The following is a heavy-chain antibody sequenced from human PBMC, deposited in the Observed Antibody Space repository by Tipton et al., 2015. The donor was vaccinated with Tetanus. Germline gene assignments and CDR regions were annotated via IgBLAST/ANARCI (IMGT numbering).Heavy chain of an antibody. CDR3: ARTYSSGYGMDV. V-gene: IGHV3-74*01. CDR1: GFTFSTYW. J-gene: IGHJ6*02. CDR2: IKGDGTTT. D-gene: IGHD6-19*01. Sequence: SLRLSCVASGFTFSTYWIHWVRQVPGKGLVWVSRIKGDGTTTAFADSVKGRFSISRDNAQNTLNLQMNSLRGEDTAVYYCARTYSSGYGMDVWGQGTTVTVSS.